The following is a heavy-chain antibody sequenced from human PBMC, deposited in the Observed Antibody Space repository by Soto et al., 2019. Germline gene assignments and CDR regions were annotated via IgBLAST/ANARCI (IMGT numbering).Heavy chain of an antibody. CDR3: ARGDAFWSGYFFYYYMDV. J-gene: IGHJ6*03. CDR2: IYYSGST. D-gene: IGHD3-3*01. V-gene: IGHV4-59*01. Sequence: SETLSLTCTVSGGSISSYYWSWIRQPPGKGLEWIGHIYYSGSTNYNPSLKSRVTISVDTSKNQFSLKLSSVTAADTAVYYCARGDAFWSGYFFYYYMDVWGKGTTVTV. CDR1: GGSISSYY.